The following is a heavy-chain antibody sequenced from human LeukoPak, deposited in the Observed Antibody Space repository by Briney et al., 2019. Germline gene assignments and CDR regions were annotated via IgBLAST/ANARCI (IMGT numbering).Heavy chain of an antibody. CDR1: GFSFSSYN. D-gene: IGHD4-11*01. CDR3: ARDKWLTTTHYFDY. CDR2: ITSSSTYT. V-gene: IGHV3-21*01. J-gene: IGHJ4*02. Sequence: GGSLRLSCAASGFSFSSYNMNWVRKTSGKGLEWVSSITSSSTYTFYADSVKGRFTISRDNARNSLYLQMNSLRAEDTAVYYCARDKWLTTTHYFDYWGQGTLVTVSS.